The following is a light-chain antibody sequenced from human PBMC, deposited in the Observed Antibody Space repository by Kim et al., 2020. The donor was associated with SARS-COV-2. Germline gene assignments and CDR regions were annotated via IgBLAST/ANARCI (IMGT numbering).Light chain of an antibody. V-gene: IGLV1-40*01. CDR3: QSRDSGLKSYV. Sequence: QRVIISCTGSSSNIGAGYDVHWYQQLPGTAPKLLIYGSRNRPSGVPDRFSGSKSGTSASLAITGLKAEDEAYYYCQSRDSGLKSYVFGPGTKVTVL. CDR2: GSR. J-gene: IGLJ1*01. CDR1: SSNIGAGYD.